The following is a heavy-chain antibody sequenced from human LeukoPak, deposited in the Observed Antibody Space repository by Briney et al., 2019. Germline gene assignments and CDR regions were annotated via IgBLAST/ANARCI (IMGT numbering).Heavy chain of an antibody. CDR2: IYPDDSDT. J-gene: IGHJ3*02. CDR3: ARIWLRAFDI. V-gene: IGHV5-51*01. Sequence: GESLKISCKGSGYSFTNYWIAWVRQMPGKGLEWMGIIYPDDSDTRYSPSSQGKVTISADKSISTAYLQWSSLKASDTAMYYCARIWLRAFDIWGQGTMVTVSS. CDR1: GYSFTNYW. D-gene: IGHD3-16*01.